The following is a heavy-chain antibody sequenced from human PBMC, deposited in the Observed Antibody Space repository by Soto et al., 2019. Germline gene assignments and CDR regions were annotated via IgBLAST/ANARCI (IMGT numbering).Heavy chain of an antibody. V-gene: IGHV3-30*18. CDR1: GFTFSSYG. CDR3: AKVGSSAAGTTDGLFDY. D-gene: IGHD6-13*01. CDR2: ISYDGRNK. J-gene: IGHJ4*02. Sequence: QVQLVESGGGVVQPGRSLRLSCAASGFTFSSYGMHWVRQAPGKGLEWVAVISYDGRNKYYADSVKGRFTMSRDNSKNTLYRQMNSLRAEDTAVYYCAKVGSSAAGTTDGLFDYWGQGTLVTVSS.